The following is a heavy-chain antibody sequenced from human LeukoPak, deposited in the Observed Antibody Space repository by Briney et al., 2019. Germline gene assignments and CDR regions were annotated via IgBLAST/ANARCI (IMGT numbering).Heavy chain of an antibody. CDR1: GGTFSSYA. V-gene: IGHV1-2*02. J-gene: IGHJ5*02. D-gene: IGHD2-15*01. CDR3: AREYCSGGSCYNWFDP. CDR2: INPNSGGT. Sequence: ASVKVSCKASGGTFSSYAISWVRQAPGQGLEWMGWINPNSGGTNYAQKFQGRVTMTRDTSISTAYMELSRLRSDDTAVYYCAREYCSGGSCYNWFDPWGQGTLVTVSS.